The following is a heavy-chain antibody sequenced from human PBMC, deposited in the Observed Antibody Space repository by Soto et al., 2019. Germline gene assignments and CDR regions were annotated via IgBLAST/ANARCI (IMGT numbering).Heavy chain of an antibody. CDR2: IYYTGST. J-gene: IGHJ6*02. Sequence: SETLSLTCTVSGGSISSYYWSWIRQPPGKGLEWIGYIYYTGSTNYNPSLKSRVTISVDTSQNQFSLKLSSVTAADAAVYFCARDRNPGVYSYYYYYGMDVWGQGTTVTVSS. V-gene: IGHV4-59*01. D-gene: IGHD4-4*01. CDR1: GGSISSYY. CDR3: ARDRNPGVYSYYYYYGMDV.